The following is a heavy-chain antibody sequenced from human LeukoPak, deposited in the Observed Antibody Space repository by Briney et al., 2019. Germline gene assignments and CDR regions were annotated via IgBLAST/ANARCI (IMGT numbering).Heavy chain of an antibody. D-gene: IGHD3-22*01. CDR1: GLNFSYAW. J-gene: IGHJ4*02. Sequence: GGSLRLSCAASGLNFSYAWMSWVRQAPGKGLEWVGRLKSIADGGTTDYAAPVKGRFNISRDGSKNTLYLQMNSLKTEDTGLYYCQFFFLGYSEDYWGQGSLVAVTS. CDR2: LKSIADGGTT. V-gene: IGHV3-15*01. CDR3: QFFFLGYSEDY.